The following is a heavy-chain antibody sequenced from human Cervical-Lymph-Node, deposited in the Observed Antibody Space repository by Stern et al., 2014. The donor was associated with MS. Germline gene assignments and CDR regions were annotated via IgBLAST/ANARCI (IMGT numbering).Heavy chain of an antibody. CDR3: ARDKMHAFDY. CDR1: GYTFTSYG. J-gene: IGHJ4*02. D-gene: IGHD2-8*01. CDR2: ISADSGTT. V-gene: IGHV1-18*01. Sequence: VQLLESGTEVKKPGASLIVSCKASGYTFTSYGISWVRQAPAQGLEWVGWISADSGTTKYAQNLRDRITLTRDTSTGTAYMELRTLRSEDTAVYYCARDKMHAFDYWGQGTLVSVSS.